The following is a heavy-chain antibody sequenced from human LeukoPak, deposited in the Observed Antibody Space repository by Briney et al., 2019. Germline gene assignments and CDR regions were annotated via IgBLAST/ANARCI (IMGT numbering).Heavy chain of an antibody. Sequence: SQTLSLTCTVSGGSISSGDFYWSWIRQAPGKGLEWIGNIYHRGNTYYNSSLKSRIILSVDTSKNQFSLNLSSMTAADTAVYYCARGPRPYYTTDAFDIGGLGTMVTVSS. CDR3: ARGPRPYYTTDAFDI. D-gene: IGHD2/OR15-2a*01. CDR1: GGSISSGDFY. V-gene: IGHV4-30-4*01. CDR2: IYHRGNT. J-gene: IGHJ3*02.